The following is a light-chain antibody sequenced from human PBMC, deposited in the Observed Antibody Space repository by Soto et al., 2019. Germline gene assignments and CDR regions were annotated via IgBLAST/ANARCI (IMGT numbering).Light chain of an antibody. CDR2: QDH. CDR1: KLGDKY. V-gene: IGLV3-1*01. CDR3: QAWDSSAAF. J-gene: IGLJ2*01. Sequence: SYELTQPPSVSVSPGQTASITCSGDKLGDKYASWYQQKPGQSPVLVIYQDHKRPSGIPERFSGSISGNTATLTISGIQATDEGDYHCQAWDSSAAFFGGGTKVTVL.